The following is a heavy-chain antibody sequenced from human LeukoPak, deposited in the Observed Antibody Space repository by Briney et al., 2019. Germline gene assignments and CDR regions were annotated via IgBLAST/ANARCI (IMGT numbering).Heavy chain of an antibody. V-gene: IGHV3-23*01. CDR3: ARNDIVVVVAATILVHPIDY. J-gene: IGHJ4*02. CDR2: ISGSGGST. CDR1: GFTFSSYA. Sequence: GGSLRLSCAASGFTFSSYAMSWVRQAPGKGLEWVSAISGSGGSTYYADSVKGRFTISRDNSKNTLYLQMNSLRAEDTAVYYCARNDIVVVVAATILVHPIDYWGQGTLVTVSS. D-gene: IGHD2-15*01.